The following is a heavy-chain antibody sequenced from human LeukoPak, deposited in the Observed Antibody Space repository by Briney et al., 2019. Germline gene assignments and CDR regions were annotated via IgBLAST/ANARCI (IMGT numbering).Heavy chain of an antibody. CDR2: MNTNSGNT. CDR1: GYTFTSYD. CDR3: ATDSMTWSDP. V-gene: IGHV1-8*01. J-gene: IGHJ5*02. D-gene: IGHD3-3*02. Sequence: ASMKVSCKSSGYTFTSYDINWVRQATGQGLEWMGWMNTNSGNTGYAQKFQGRLTMTRNTSISTAYMELSSLRSEDTAVYYCATDSMTWSDPWGQGTLVTVSS.